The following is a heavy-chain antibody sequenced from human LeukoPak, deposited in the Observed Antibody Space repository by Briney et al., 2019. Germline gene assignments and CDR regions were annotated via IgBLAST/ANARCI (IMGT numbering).Heavy chain of an antibody. Sequence: ASVKVSCKASGYTFTSYYMHWVRQAPGQGLEWMGIINPSGGSTSYAQKFQGRVTMTRDTSTSTVYMELSSLRSEDTAVYYCARDLAYEVVAATLDYWGQGTLVTVSS. CDR3: ARDLAYEVVAATLDY. J-gene: IGHJ4*02. CDR1: GYTFTSYY. V-gene: IGHV1-46*01. CDR2: INPSGGST. D-gene: IGHD2-15*01.